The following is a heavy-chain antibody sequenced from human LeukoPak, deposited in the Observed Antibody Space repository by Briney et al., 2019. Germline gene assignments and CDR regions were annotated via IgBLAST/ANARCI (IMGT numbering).Heavy chain of an antibody. CDR1: GYTFTAYY. V-gene: IGHV1-2*02. CDR2: ITPNRGGT. CDR3: ARGGTTVVPIDY. Sequence: ASVKVSCKASGYTFTAYYVHWVRQAPGQGLEWMGWITPNRGGTEYAQKFQGRVTMTRDTSISTAYMELSGLRSDDTAVYYCARGGTTVVPIDYWGQGTLVTVSS. J-gene: IGHJ4*02. D-gene: IGHD4-23*01.